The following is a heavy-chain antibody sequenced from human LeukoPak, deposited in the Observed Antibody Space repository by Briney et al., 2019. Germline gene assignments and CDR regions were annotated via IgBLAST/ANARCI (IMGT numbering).Heavy chain of an antibody. CDR1: SGSISNSNYY. D-gene: IGHD3-22*01. CDR3: ARYYDDSGYFPRNRGYFDY. J-gene: IGHJ4*02. V-gene: IGHV4-39*01. CDR2: IYFSGST. Sequence: SETLSLTCSVSSGSISNSNYYWGWIRQPPGKGLEWIGSIYFSGSTYYNPSLKSRVTISVDTSKNQFSLKLSSVTAADTSVYYCARYYDDSGYFPRNRGYFDYWGQGTLVTVSS.